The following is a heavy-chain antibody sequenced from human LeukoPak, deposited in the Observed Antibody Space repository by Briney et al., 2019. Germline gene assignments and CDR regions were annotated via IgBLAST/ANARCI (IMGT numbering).Heavy chain of an antibody. CDR2: ISGFGGST. D-gene: IGHD6-13*01. Sequence: PGGSLRLSCAASGFIFDNYAMNWVRQAPGKGLEWLTGISGFGGSTYYAASAKGRFTISRENSGNTLFLQLNNLRVEDTAVYYCARRGGSSWSSFDYWGQGSLVTVSS. CDR1: GFIFDNYA. CDR3: ARRGGSSWSSFDY. J-gene: IGHJ4*02. V-gene: IGHV3-23*01.